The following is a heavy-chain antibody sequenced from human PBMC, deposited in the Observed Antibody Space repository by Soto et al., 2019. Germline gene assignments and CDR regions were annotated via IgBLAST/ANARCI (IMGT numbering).Heavy chain of an antibody. D-gene: IGHD3-22*01. Sequence: GASVKVSCKVSGYTLTELSMHWVRQAPGKGLEWMGGFDPEDGETIYAQKFQGRVTMTEDTSTDTAYMELSSLRSEDTAVYYCATDLKYYYDSSGYSEPSYWGQGTLVTVSS. CDR1: GYTLTELS. V-gene: IGHV1-24*01. CDR2: FDPEDGET. CDR3: ATDLKYYYDSSGYSEPSY. J-gene: IGHJ4*02.